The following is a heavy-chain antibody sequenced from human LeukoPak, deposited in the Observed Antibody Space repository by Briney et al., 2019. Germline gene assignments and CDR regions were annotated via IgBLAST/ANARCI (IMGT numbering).Heavy chain of an antibody. Sequence: ASVKVSCKASGYTFTGYYMHWVRQAPGQGLEWMGRINPNSGGTNYAQKFQGRVTMTRDTSISTAYMELSRLRSDDTAVYYCAKAVAMGCGGDCYSLDYWGQGTLVTASS. CDR3: AKAVAMGCGGDCYSLDY. CDR1: GYTFTGYY. D-gene: IGHD2-21*02. CDR2: INPNSGGT. J-gene: IGHJ4*02. V-gene: IGHV1-2*06.